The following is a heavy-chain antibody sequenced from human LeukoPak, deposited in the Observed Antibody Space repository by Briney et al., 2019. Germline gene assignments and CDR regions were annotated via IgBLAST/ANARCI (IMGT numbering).Heavy chain of an antibody. Sequence: PSQTLSLTCTVSGGSISSGDYYWSWIRQPPGKGLEWIGYIYYSGSTYYNPSLKSRVTISVDTSKNQFSPKLSSVTAADTAVYYCARGDSMVRGVIPPYFDYWGQGTLVTVSS. CDR2: IYYSGST. V-gene: IGHV4-30-4*01. J-gene: IGHJ4*02. CDR1: GGSISSGDYY. CDR3: ARGDSMVRGVIPPYFDY. D-gene: IGHD3-10*01.